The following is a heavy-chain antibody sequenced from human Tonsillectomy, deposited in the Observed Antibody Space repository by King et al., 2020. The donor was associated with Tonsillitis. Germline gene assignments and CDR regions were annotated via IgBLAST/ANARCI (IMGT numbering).Heavy chain of an antibody. Sequence: QLQESGPGLVKPSETLSLTCTVSRASISSTTYYWGWVRQPPGKGLEWIGSIYYSGSTFYNPSLKSRVTISVDTSKNQFSLKLSSVTAADTAVYYCTSPQEALFHSSGLGAVDIWGQGTMVTVSS. D-gene: IGHD3-22*01. CDR1: RASISSTTYY. CDR2: IYYSGST. CDR3: TSPQEALFHSSGLGAVDI. V-gene: IGHV4-39*07. J-gene: IGHJ3*02.